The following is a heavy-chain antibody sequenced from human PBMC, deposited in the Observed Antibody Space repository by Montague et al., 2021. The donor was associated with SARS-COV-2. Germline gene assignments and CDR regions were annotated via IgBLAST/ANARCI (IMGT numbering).Heavy chain of an antibody. Sequence: CAISGDSVSSNIATWNWIRQSPSRGLEWLGRTYYRSKWYNGYAESVKSRITIDPDTSKHQFSLHLNSVTPEDTAVYYCARMPVGSKYYFDFWGQGTLVTVSS. D-gene: IGHD4-11*01. J-gene: IGHJ4*02. CDR2: TYYRSKWYN. V-gene: IGHV6-1*01. CDR1: GDSVSSNIAT. CDR3: ARMPVGSKYYFDF.